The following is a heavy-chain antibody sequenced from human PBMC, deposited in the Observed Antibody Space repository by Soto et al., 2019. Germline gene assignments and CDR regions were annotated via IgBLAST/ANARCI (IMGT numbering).Heavy chain of an antibody. CDR3: AKEGGVRGGYFDY. CDR2: ISGSGGNT. CDR1: GFTFSSYA. D-gene: IGHD3-10*01. J-gene: IGHJ4*02. V-gene: IGHV3-23*01. Sequence: EVPLLESGGGLVQPGGSLRLSCAASGFTFSSYAMNWVRQAPEKGLEWVSAISGSGGNTYYADSVKGRFTISRDNSKNTLSLQMNSLRAEDTAIYYCAKEGGVRGGYFDYWGQGTLVTVSS.